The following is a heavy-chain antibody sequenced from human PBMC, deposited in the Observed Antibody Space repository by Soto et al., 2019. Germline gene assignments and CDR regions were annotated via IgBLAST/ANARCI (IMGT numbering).Heavy chain of an antibody. CDR2: IKSKTDGGTI. Sequence: GGSLRLSCAASGFTFSNAWMNWVRQAPGKGLEWVGLIKSKTDGGTIDYPAPVKGRFIISRDDSRNTLYLQMNSLKTEDTAVYYCTTTHPRGPDYWGQGTLVTVSS. CDR3: TTTHPRGPDY. J-gene: IGHJ4*02. V-gene: IGHV3-15*01. CDR1: GFTFSNAW. D-gene: IGHD5-12*01.